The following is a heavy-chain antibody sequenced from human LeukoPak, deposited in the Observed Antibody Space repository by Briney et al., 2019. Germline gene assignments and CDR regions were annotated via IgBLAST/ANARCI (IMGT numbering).Heavy chain of an antibody. V-gene: IGHV5-51*01. CDR1: GYSFSNYW. CDR2: IYPDDSGT. Sequence: GESLKISCKVSGYSFSNYWIGWVRQLPGKGLEWMGIIYPDDSGTRYSPSFQGQVTISDDKSITTAYLQWNTLKASDTAIYYCARGVAATVYYFDFWGQGTLVTVSS. D-gene: IGHD6-19*01. J-gene: IGHJ4*02. CDR3: ARGVAATVYYFDF.